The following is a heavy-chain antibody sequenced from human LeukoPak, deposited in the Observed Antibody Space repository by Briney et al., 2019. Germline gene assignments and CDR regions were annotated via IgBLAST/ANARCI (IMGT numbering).Heavy chain of an antibody. CDR1: GGSFSGYY. Sequence: SETLSLTCAVYGGSFSGYYWSWIRQPPGKGLEWIGEINHSGSTNYNPSFKSRVTMSVDTSKNQFSLKLSSVTAADTAVYYCTRDPTAGSGYYDSSGYFDPWGQGTLVTVSS. D-gene: IGHD3-22*01. J-gene: IGHJ5*02. CDR2: INHSGST. V-gene: IGHV4-34*01. CDR3: TRDPTAGSGYYDSSGYFDP.